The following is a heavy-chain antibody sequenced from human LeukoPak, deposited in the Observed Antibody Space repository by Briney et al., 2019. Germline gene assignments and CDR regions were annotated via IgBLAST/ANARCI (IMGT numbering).Heavy chain of an antibody. V-gene: IGHV4-61*02. CDR1: GGSISSGSYY. CDR2: IYTSGST. D-gene: IGHD2-15*01. Sequence: PSQTLSLTCTVSGGSISSGSYYWSWLRQPAGKGLEWIGRIYTSGSTNYNPSLKSRVTISVDTSKNQFSLKLSSVTAADTAVYYCARGPFDPISWDMGFDYWGQGTLVTVSS. CDR3: ARGPFDPISWDMGFDY. J-gene: IGHJ4*02.